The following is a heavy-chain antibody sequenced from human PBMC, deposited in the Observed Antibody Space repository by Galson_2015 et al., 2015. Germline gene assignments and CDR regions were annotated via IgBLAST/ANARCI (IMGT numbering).Heavy chain of an antibody. Sequence: SVKVSCKASGGTFSSYAISWVRQAPGQGLEWMGGIIPIFGTANYAQEFQGRVTITADESTSTAYMELSSLRSEDTAVYYCARGPRDILTGYFLGDDYYMDVWGKGTTVTVSS. CDR1: GGTFSSYA. CDR2: IIPIFGTA. V-gene: IGHV1-69*13. D-gene: IGHD3-9*01. J-gene: IGHJ6*03. CDR3: ARGPRDILTGYFLGDDYYMDV.